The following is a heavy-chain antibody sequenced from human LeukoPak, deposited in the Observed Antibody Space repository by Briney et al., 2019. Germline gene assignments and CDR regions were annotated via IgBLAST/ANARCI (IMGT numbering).Heavy chain of an antibody. CDR2: ISGSGGST. Sequence: GGSLRLSCAASGYTFSSYVMSWVRQAPGKGLEWVSAISGSGGSTYYADSVKGRFTISRDSSKNTLFLQMNSLRAEDTAVYYCATDQKAVAGTQFDYWGQGTLVTVSS. D-gene: IGHD6-19*01. J-gene: IGHJ4*02. CDR3: ATDQKAVAGTQFDY. V-gene: IGHV3-23*01. CDR1: GYTFSSYV.